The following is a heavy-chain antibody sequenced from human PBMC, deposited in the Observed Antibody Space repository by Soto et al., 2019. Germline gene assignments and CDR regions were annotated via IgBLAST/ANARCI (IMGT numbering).Heavy chain of an antibody. J-gene: IGHJ4*02. V-gene: IGHV3-23*01. Sequence: GGSLRLSCVASGFNFDSYAMTWVRQAPGKGLKWVSAVSSSGDVTYYADSVKGRFTISRDNSKNTLYLQMTSLRAEDSAVYYCAKSVPSTVVTLFDYWGQGTLVTVSS. CDR2: VSSSGDVT. CDR3: AKSVPSTVVTLFDY. CDR1: GFNFDSYA. D-gene: IGHD2-21*02.